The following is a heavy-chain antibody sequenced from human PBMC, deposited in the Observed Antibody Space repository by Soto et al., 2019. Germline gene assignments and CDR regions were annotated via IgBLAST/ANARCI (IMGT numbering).Heavy chain of an antibody. CDR3: AADRETYYYDRSGYYYRY. V-gene: IGHV1-58*01. CDR1: GFTFTSSA. Sequence: SVKVSCKASGFTFTSSAVQWVRQARGQRLEWIGWIVVGSGNTNYAQKFQERVTITRDMSTSTAYMELSSLRSEDTAGYYCAADRETYYYDRSGYYYRYSGQGTLVTVSS. J-gene: IGHJ1*01. CDR2: IVVGSGNT. D-gene: IGHD3-22*01.